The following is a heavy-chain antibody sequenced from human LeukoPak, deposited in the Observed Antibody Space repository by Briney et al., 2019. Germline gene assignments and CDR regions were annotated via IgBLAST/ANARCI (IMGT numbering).Heavy chain of an antibody. J-gene: IGHJ5*02. CDR3: ARGPWLQRNWFDP. CDR1: GYTFTSYD. D-gene: IGHD5-12*01. V-gene: IGHV1-8*03. CDR2: MNPNSGNT. Sequence: ASVKVSCKASGYTFTSYDINWARQATGQGLEWMGWMNPNSGNTGYAQKFQGRVTITRNTSISTAYMELSSLRSEDTAVYYCARGPWLQRNWFDPWGQGTLVTVSS.